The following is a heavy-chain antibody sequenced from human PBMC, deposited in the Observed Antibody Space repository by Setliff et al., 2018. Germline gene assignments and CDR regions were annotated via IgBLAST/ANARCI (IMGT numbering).Heavy chain of an antibody. CDR3: AKVRPPNPYMRSGVKS. CDR2: ISGSAQTT. D-gene: IGHD1-20*01. J-gene: IGHJ5*02. V-gene: IGHV3-23*01. Sequence: GGSLRLSCAASRFTFSNYWMCWVRQAPGKGLEWVSMISGSAQTTYYADSVKGRFTISRDNSKNTVYLEMNSLRAEDTAFYYCAKVRPPNPYMRSGVKSWGQGTLVTVSS. CDR1: RFTFSNYW.